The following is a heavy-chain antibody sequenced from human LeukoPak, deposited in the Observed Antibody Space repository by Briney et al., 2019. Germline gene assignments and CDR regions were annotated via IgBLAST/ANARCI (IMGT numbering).Heavy chain of an antibody. J-gene: IGHJ5*02. CDR2: IYTSGST. CDR3: ARDWGFQWLDP. CDR1: GGSISSGSHY. D-gene: IGHD3-16*01. Sequence: PSQTLSLTCTVSGGSISSGSHYWNWIRQPAGKGLEWIGRIYTSGSTNYNPSLKSRVTISVDTSKNQFSLKLRSVTAADTAVYYCARDWGFQWLDPWGQGTLVTVSS. V-gene: IGHV4-61*02.